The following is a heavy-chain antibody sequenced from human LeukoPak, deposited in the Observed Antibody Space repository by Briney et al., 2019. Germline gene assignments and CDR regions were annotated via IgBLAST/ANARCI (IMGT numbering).Heavy chain of an antibody. J-gene: IGHJ4*02. D-gene: IGHD6-19*01. CDR1: GGTLSSYA. V-gene: IGHV1-69*04. Sequence: SVKVSCKASGGTLSSYAISWVRQAPGQGLEWMGRIIPIFGIANYAQKFQGRVTITADKSTSTAYMELSSLRSEDTAVYYCVYGYSSGWEYFDYWGQGTLVTVSS. CDR2: IIPIFGIA. CDR3: VYGYSSGWEYFDY.